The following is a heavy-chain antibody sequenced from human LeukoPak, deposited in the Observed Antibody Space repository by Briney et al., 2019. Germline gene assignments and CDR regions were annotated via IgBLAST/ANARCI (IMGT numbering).Heavy chain of an antibody. J-gene: IGHJ4*02. D-gene: IGHD6-13*01. CDR1: GFALDDYG. CDR2: INWNGGST. V-gene: IGHV3-20*04. Sequence: PGGSLRLSCAASGFALDDYGMSWVRQAPGKGLEWVSGINWNGGSTGYADSVKGRFTISRDNAKNSLYLQMNSLRAEDTALYYCARMYSSSWYVYEDWGQGTLVTVSS. CDR3: ARMYSSSWYVYED.